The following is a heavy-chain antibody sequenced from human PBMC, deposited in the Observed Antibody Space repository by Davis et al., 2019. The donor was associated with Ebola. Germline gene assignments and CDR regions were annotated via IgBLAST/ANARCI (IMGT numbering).Heavy chain of an antibody. CDR1: GFSFSTYW. J-gene: IGHJ6*02. CDR2: TNNDGGHT. Sequence: GESLKISCAASGFSFSTYWMHWVRQAPGKGLVWVSRTNNDGGHTSYAESVKGRFTMFRDNAKNTLYLQMNSLRAKDTAVYYCGRVIMIPGIGMDVWGQGTTVTVSS. CDR3: GRVIMIPGIGMDV. V-gene: IGHV3-74*01. D-gene: IGHD3-16*01.